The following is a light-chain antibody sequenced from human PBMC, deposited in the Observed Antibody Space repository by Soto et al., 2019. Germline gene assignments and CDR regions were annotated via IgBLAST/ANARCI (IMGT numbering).Light chain of an antibody. CDR3: QQSYSTPLT. CDR1: QSISTY. CDR2: AAS. V-gene: IGKV1-39*01. J-gene: IGKJ4*01. Sequence: DIQMTQSPYSLSASVGDRVTITCRASQSISTYLNWYQQKPGKAPNLLIYAASTLQSGVPSRFSGSGSGTDFTLTISGLQPVDFATYYCQQSYSTPLTFGGGTKVEIK.